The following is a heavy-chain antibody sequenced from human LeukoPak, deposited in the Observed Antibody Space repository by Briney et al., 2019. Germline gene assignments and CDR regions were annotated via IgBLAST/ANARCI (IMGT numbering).Heavy chain of an antibody. CDR3: AKVSHPYYYDSSGFDY. CDR2: ISYDGSNK. CDR1: GFTFSSYG. V-gene: IGHV3-30*18. Sequence: GGSLRLSCAASGFTFSSYGMHWVRQAPGKGLEWVAVISYDGSNKYYADSVKGRFTISRDNSKNTLYLQMNSLRAEDTAVYYCAKVSHPYYYDSSGFDYWGQGTLVTVYS. J-gene: IGHJ4*02. D-gene: IGHD3-22*01.